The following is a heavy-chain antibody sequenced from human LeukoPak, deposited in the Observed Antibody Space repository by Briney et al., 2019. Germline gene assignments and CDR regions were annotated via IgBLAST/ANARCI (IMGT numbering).Heavy chain of an antibody. CDR2: IIPILGIA. CDR3: AREGYYDSSGSQVGSFDY. V-gene: IGHV1-69*04. D-gene: IGHD3-22*01. CDR1: GGTFSSYA. J-gene: IGHJ4*02. Sequence: ASVKVTCNASGGTFSSYAISWVRQAPGQGLEWMGRIIPILGIANYAQKFQGRVTITADKSTSTAYMELSSLRSEDTAVYYCAREGYYDSSGSQVGSFDYWGQGTLVTVSS.